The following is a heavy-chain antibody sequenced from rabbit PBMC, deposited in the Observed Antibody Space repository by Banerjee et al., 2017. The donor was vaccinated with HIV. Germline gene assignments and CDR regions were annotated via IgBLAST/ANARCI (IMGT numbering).Heavy chain of an antibody. CDR1: GFDFTNNYA. CDR2: ITTGSSGST. J-gene: IGHJ4*01. CDR3: ARGLVAGVSL. D-gene: IGHD4-1*01. Sequence: QQQLEESGGGLVKPGGTLTLTCTASGFDFTNNYAMFWVRQAPGMGLEWIASITTGSSGSTYYASWAKGRFTISKTSSTVTLQMTSLTAADTATYFCARGLVAGVSLWGPGTLVTVS. V-gene: IGHV1S45*01.